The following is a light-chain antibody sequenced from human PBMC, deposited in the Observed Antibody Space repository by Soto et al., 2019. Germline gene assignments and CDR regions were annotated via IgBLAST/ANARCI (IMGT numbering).Light chain of an antibody. CDR1: QSVSSN. Sequence: EIVMTQSPATLSVSPGERATLSCRASQSVSSNLAWYQQKPGQTPKLLIYVASTRATGIPARFSASGSGTAFTLPFSSLQSEDFAVYYCQQYNVWPLTFGGGTKVEFK. V-gene: IGKV3-15*01. J-gene: IGKJ4*01. CDR3: QQYNVWPLT. CDR2: VAS.